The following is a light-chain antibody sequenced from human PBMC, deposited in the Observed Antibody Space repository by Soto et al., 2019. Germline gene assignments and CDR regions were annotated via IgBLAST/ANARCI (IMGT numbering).Light chain of an antibody. J-gene: IGLJ2*01. V-gene: IGLV2-14*01. CDR3: SSCTGSNTPVV. Sequence: QSVLTQPPSVSGSPGQSITISCTGTSSDVGGYNYVSRYQQHPGTAPNLIIFDVSSRPSGVSSRSSGSKSGNSASLPIPGLQGEDEADYYCSSCTGSNTPVVFGGGTKLTVL. CDR2: DVS. CDR1: SSDVGGYNY.